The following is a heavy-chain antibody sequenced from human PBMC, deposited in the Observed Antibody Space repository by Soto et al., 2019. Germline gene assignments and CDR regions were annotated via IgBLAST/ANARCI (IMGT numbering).Heavy chain of an antibody. CDR1: GFTFSLYS. CDR3: ARDLRGIAVADFDF. D-gene: IGHD6-19*01. CDR2: ISGSGTNI. J-gene: IGHJ4*02. Sequence: EVQLVESGGGLVKPGGSLRLSCAASGFTFSLYSMNWVRQAPRKGLEWVSSISGSGTNIYYADSVKGRFTISRDNAEDSLYLQMNSLRAEDTAVYYCARDLRGIAVADFDFWGQGTLVAVSS. V-gene: IGHV3-21*02.